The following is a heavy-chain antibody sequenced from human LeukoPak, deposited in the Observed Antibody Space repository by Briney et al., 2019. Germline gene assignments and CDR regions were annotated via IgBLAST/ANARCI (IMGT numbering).Heavy chain of an antibody. D-gene: IGHD3-3*01. CDR1: GYSISSGYY. J-gene: IGHJ4*02. CDR2: IYHSGST. CDR3: ARSGYGSITIFGVVIIGYFDY. V-gene: IGHV4-38-2*02. Sequence: SETLSLTCTVSGYSISSGYYWGWIPQPPGKGLEWIGSIYHSGSTYYNPSLKSRVTISVDTSKNQFSLKLSSVTAADTAVYYCARSGYGSITIFGVVIIGYFDYWGQGTLVTVSS.